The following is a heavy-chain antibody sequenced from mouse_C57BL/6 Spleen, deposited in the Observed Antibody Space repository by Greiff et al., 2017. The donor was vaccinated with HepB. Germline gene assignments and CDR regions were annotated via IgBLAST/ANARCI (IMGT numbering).Heavy chain of an antibody. V-gene: IGHV1-75*01. Sequence: VQLQQSGPELVKPGASVKISCKASGYTFTDYYINWVKQRPGQGLEWIGWIFPGSGSTYYNEKFKGKATLTVDKSSSTAYMLLSSLTSEDSAVYFCARSFGYYGSTYYAMDYWGQGTSVTVSS. CDR3: ARSFGYYGSTYYAMDY. D-gene: IGHD1-1*01. CDR1: GYTFTDYY. CDR2: IFPGSGST. J-gene: IGHJ4*01.